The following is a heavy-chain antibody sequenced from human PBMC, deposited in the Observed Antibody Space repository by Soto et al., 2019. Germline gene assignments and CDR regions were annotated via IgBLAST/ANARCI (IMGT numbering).Heavy chain of an antibody. CDR3: ARGPHTIGIAVAGTDY. CDR2: ISSSSSYI. Sequence: EVQLVESGGGLVKPGGSLRLSCAASGFTFSSYSMNWVRQAPGKGLEWVSSISSSSSYIYYADSVKGRFTISRDNAKNSLYLQMNSLRAEDTAVYYCARGPHTIGIAVAGTDYWGQGTLVTVSS. V-gene: IGHV3-21*01. D-gene: IGHD6-19*01. J-gene: IGHJ4*02. CDR1: GFTFSSYS.